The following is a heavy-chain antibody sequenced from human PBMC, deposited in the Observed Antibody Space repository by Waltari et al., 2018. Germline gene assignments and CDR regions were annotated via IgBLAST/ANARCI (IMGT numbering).Heavy chain of an antibody. D-gene: IGHD3-3*01. CDR3: AREALNYDFWSGHCFQH. CDR1: GGTFSSYA. V-gene: IGHV1-69*08. Sequence: QVQLVQSGAEVKKPGSSVKVSCKASGGTFSSYAITWLRPAPGKGLEWMGRIIPIFGTANYAQKFQGRVTITADKSTSTAYMELSSLRSEDTAVYYCAREALNYDFWSGHCFQHWGQGTLVTVSS. J-gene: IGHJ1*01. CDR2: IIPIFGTA.